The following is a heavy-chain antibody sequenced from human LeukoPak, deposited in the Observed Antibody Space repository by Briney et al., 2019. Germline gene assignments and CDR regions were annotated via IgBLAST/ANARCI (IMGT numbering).Heavy chain of an antibody. V-gene: IGHV5-51*01. D-gene: IGHD2-2*01. Sequence: GESLKISCTGSGYRFTSYWIGWVRQMPGKGLEWMGIIYPDDSDTRYNPSFQGQVTISADKSISTAYLQWSSLKASDTAVYYCAIAGNSNTNCHWCFAYWGQGTLVNVSS. J-gene: IGHJ4*02. CDR1: GYRFTSYW. CDR3: AIAGNSNTNCHWCFAY. CDR2: IYPDDSDT.